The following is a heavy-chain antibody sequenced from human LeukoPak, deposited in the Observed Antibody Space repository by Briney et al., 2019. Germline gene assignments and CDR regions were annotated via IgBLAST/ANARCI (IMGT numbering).Heavy chain of an antibody. V-gene: IGHV4-59*12. CDR3: ARVLAAAGTRVIDY. CDR2: IYHSGST. D-gene: IGHD6-13*01. CDR1: GGSISSYY. Sequence: SETLSLTCTVSGGSISSYYWSWIRQPPGKGLEWIGEIYHSGSTNYNPSLKSRVTISVDKSKNQFSLKLSSVTAADTAVYYCARVLAAAGTRVIDYWGQGTLVTVSS. J-gene: IGHJ4*02.